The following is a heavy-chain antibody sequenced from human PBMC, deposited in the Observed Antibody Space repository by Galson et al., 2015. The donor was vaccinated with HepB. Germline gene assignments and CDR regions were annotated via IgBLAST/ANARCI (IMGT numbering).Heavy chain of an antibody. Sequence: SLRLSCAASGFTFSIYAMHWVRQAPGKGLEWVAVVSYDGSNKYYADSVKGRFTISRDSSKSTLYLQMNSLRPEDTAVYYCARGIAGRLPTPHDYWGQGTLVTVSS. CDR1: GFTFSIYA. D-gene: IGHD6-6*01. J-gene: IGHJ4*02. CDR2: VSYDGSNK. V-gene: IGHV3-30-3*01. CDR3: ARGIAGRLPTPHDY.